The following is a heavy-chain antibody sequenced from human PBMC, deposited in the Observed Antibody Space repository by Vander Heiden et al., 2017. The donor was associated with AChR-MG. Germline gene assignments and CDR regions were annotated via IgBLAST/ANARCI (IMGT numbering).Heavy chain of an antibody. J-gene: IGHJ6*03. Sequence: QVQLVQSGAEVKKPGSSVKVSCKASGGTFSSYAISWVRQAPGQGLEWMGGIIPIFGTANYAQKFQGRVTITADESTSTAYMELSSLRSEDTAVYYCAKPSVVPAPGKTAYYYYMDVWGKGTTVTVSS. CDR2: IIPIFGTA. V-gene: IGHV1-69*01. D-gene: IGHD2-2*01. CDR1: GGTFSSYA. CDR3: AKPSVVPAPGKTAYYYYMDV.